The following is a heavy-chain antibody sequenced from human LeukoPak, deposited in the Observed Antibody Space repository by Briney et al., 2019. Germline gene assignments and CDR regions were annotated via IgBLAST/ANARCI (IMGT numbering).Heavy chain of an antibody. CDR3: ASSNLSSSWYRAFDY. V-gene: IGHV4-34*01. Sequence: KASETLSLTCAVYGGSFSGYYWSWIRQPPGKGLEWIGEINHSGSTNYNPSLKSRVTISVDTSKNQFSLELSSVTAADTAVYYCASSNLSSSWYRAFDYWGQGTLVTVSS. D-gene: IGHD6-13*01. J-gene: IGHJ4*02. CDR1: GGSFSGYY. CDR2: INHSGST.